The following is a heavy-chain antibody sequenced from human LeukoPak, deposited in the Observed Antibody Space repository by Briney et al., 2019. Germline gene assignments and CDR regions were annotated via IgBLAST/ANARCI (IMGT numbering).Heavy chain of an antibody. CDR3: ARGEYYYYMDV. CDR1: GGSISSYY. CDR2: IYYSGST. Sequence: SETLSLTCTASGGSISSYYWSWIRQPPGKGLEWIGYIYYSGSTNYNPSLKSRVTISVDTSKNQFSLKLSSVTAADTAVYYCARGEYYYYMDVWGKGTTVTVSS. J-gene: IGHJ6*03. V-gene: IGHV4-59*01.